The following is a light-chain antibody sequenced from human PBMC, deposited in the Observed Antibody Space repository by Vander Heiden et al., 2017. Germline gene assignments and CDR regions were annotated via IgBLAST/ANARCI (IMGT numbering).Light chain of an antibody. CDR3: TYYDSSNAV. CDR1: SGSIASNY. V-gene: IGLV6-57*01. CDR2: EDN. Sequence: NFMLTQPHSVSESPGKTVTISCTRSSGSIASNYVQWYQQRPGSSPTTGIEEDNQRPSGVPDRFAGSIDSSSNSASLTISGLKTEDDADYYCTYYDSSNAVFGGGTQLTVL. J-gene: IGLJ3*02.